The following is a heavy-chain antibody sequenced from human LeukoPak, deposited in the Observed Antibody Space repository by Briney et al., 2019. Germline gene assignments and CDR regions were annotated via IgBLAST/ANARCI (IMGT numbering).Heavy chain of an antibody. CDR1: GGSISSSSYY. CDR2: IYYSGST. Sequence: PSETLSLTCTVSGGSISSSSYYWGWIRQPPGKGLEWIGNIYYSGSTSYNPSLKSRVTISVDTSKNRYSLKLSSVTTADTAVYYCARSRVPDHHGDTSDYYYAFDQWGQGTLVTVSS. J-gene: IGHJ4*02. D-gene: IGHD3-22*01. CDR3: ARSRVPDHHGDTSDYYYAFDQ. V-gene: IGHV4-61*05.